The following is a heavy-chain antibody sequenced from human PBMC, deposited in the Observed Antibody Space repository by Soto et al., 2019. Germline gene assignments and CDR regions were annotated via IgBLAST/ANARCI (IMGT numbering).Heavy chain of an antibody. J-gene: IGHJ5*02. D-gene: IGHD6-19*01. V-gene: IGHV3-30-3*01. CDR3: ARGYSSGWGWFDP. Sequence: QVQLVESGGGVVQPGRSLRLSCAACGFTFSSYAMHWVRQAPGKGLDWVAVRSYDGSNKYYADSVKGRFTISRDNSKNTLYLQMNSLRAEDTAVYYCARGYSSGWGWFDPWGQGTLVNVSS. CDR1: GFTFSSYA. CDR2: RSYDGSNK.